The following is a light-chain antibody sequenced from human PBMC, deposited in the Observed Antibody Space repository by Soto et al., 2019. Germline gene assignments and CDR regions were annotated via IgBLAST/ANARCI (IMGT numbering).Light chain of an antibody. CDR3: QHYGYSRWT. Sequence: IVLTPSPGTLSLSPGERATLSCRASLTGNNNYLAWYQHKSGQAPRLLIYVVYTRATGIPDRFTGSGSGTEFTLTITRLEPEDSAVYFCQHYGYSRWTFGQGTKVEIK. CDR2: VVY. V-gene: IGKV3-20*01. J-gene: IGKJ1*01. CDR1: LTGNNNY.